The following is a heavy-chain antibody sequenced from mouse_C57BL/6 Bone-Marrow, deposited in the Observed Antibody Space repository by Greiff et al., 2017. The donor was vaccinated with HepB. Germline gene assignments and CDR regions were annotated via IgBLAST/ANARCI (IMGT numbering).Heavy chain of an antibody. Sequence: EVKLVESGGGLVKPGGSLKLSCAASGFTFSSYAMSWVRQTPEKRLEWVATISDGGSYTYYPDNVKGRFTISRDNAKNNLYLQMSHLKSEDTAMYYCARDQAGTGAYWGQGTLVTVSA. CDR2: ISDGGSYT. CDR3: ARDQAGTGAY. J-gene: IGHJ3*01. CDR1: GFTFSSYA. D-gene: IGHD4-1*01. V-gene: IGHV5-4*01.